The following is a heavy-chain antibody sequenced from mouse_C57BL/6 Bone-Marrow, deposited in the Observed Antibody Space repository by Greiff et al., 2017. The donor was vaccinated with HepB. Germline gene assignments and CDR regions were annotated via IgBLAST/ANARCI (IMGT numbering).Heavy chain of an antibody. CDR3: ERGISFDV. J-gene: IGHJ1*03. V-gene: IGHV1-85*01. CDR1: GYTFTSYA. Sequence: QVQLQQSGPELVKPGASVKLSCKASGYTFTSYAINWVKQRPGKGLEWIGWIYPRDGSTKYNEKFKGKATLTVDTSSSTAYMELHSLTSEDSAVYFCERGISFDVWGTGTTVTVSS. CDR2: IYPRDGST.